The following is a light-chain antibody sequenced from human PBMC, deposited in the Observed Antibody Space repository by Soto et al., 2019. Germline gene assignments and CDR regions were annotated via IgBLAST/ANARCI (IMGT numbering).Light chain of an antibody. Sequence: IQLTQSPSSLSASVGDRVTITCRASQGINTFLAWYQQKPGKAPKLLIYAASTLQSGVPSRFTGSGSGTDFTLTISSLQPEDLDTYYCQQPESYPSTFAGGTKMDIK. CDR2: AAS. CDR3: QQPESYPST. V-gene: IGKV1-9*01. CDR1: QGINTF. J-gene: IGKJ4*01.